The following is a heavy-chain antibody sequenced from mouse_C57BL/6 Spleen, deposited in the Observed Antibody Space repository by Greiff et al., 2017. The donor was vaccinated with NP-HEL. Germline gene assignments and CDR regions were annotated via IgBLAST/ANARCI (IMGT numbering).Heavy chain of an antibody. CDR1: GYTFTDYE. J-gene: IGHJ3*01. CDR3: TTRQLRLPFAY. V-gene: IGHV1-15*01. Sequence: QVHVKQSGAELVRPGASVTLSCKASGYTFTDYEMHWVKQTPVHGLEWIGAIDPETGGTAYNQKFKGKAILTADKSSSTAYMELRSLTSEDAAVYYCTTRQLRLPFAYWGQGTLVTVSA. D-gene: IGHD3-2*02. CDR2: IDPETGGT.